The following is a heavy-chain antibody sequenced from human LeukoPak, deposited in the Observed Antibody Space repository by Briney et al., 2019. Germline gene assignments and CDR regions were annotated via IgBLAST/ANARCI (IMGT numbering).Heavy chain of an antibody. CDR2: INHSGST. Sequence: SETLSLTCAVYGGSFSGYYWSWIRQPPGKGLEWIGEINHSGSTNYNPSLKSRVTISVDTSKNQFSLKLSSVTAADTAVYYCARDQDGDLPFFDYWGQGTLVTVSS. J-gene: IGHJ4*02. D-gene: IGHD4-17*01. V-gene: IGHV4-34*01. CDR1: GGSFSGYY. CDR3: ARDQDGDLPFFDY.